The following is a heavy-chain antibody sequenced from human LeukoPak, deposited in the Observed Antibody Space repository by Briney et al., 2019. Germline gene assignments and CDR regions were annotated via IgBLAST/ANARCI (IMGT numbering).Heavy chain of an antibody. CDR1: GSSFSRYA. V-gene: IGHV3-23*01. CDR2: INGIGSST. J-gene: IGHJ4*02. CDR3: AKHRMDLLSYPLFDY. D-gene: IGHD1-26*01. Sequence: GSLRLSCAVSGSSFSRYAMSWVRQPPGQGLEWISDINGIGSSTYNTDTVWSRFPISRDNFTNTLFLQMSSLIAEDTAVYYCAKHRMDLLSYPLFDYWGQGSLVTVSS.